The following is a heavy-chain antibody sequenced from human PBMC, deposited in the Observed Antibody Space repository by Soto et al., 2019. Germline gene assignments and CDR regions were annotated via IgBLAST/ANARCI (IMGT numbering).Heavy chain of an antibody. CDR3: ARNSAGITIFGVAWDYYYYGMDV. D-gene: IGHD3-3*01. J-gene: IGHJ6*02. Sequence: PXESLRLSCATSGFPFNSYSVNGARQDPGKRLERVSYISSSSSTIYYADSVKGRFTISRDNAKNSLYLQMNSLRDEDTAVYYCARNSAGITIFGVAWDYYYYGMDVWSQGTTVTVSS. CDR2: ISSSSSTI. CDR1: GFPFNSYS. V-gene: IGHV3-48*02.